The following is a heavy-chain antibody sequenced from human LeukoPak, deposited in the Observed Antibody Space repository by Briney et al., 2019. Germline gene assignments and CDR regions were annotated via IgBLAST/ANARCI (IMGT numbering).Heavy chain of an antibody. CDR3: AKGEGITMVRGFDY. V-gene: IGHV3-30*02. J-gene: IGHJ4*02. CDR1: GFTFSSYG. Sequence: GGSLRLSCAASGFTFSSYGMHWVRQAPGKGLEWVAFIRYDGSNKYYADSVKGRFTISRDNSKNTLYLQMNSLRAEDTAVHYCAKGEGITMVRGFDYWGQGTLVTVSS. D-gene: IGHD3-10*01. CDR2: IRYDGSNK.